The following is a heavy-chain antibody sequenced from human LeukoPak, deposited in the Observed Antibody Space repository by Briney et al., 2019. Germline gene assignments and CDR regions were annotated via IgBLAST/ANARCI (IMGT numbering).Heavy chain of an antibody. D-gene: IGHD3-10*01. J-gene: IGHJ6*02. CDR1: GFTFSSYW. Sequence: GGSLRLSCAASGFTFSSYWMHWVRQAPGKGLEWVSTTGVSGSYYADSVKGRFTISRDNSKNTLYLQMNSLRAEDTAVYYCARCYTYGTTWFGGLGVWGQGTTVTVSS. CDR2: TTGVSGS. V-gene: IGHV3-74*01. CDR3: ARCYTYGTTWFGGLGV.